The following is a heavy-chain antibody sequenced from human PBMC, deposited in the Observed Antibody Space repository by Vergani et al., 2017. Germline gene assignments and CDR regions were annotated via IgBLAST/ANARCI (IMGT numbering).Heavy chain of an antibody. V-gene: IGHV1-58*02. CDR1: GFTFTRPA. J-gene: IGHJ4*02. D-gene: IGHD5-18*01. CDR3: AADLSPDTAMDQ. CDR2: IVVGSGNT. Sequence: QMQLVQSGPEVKKPGTSVKVSCKASGFTFTRPAMQWVRQARGQRLEWIGWIVVGSGNTNYAQKFQERVTITRDMSTSTAYMELSSLRSEDTAVYYCAADLSPDTAMDQWGQGTLVTVSS.